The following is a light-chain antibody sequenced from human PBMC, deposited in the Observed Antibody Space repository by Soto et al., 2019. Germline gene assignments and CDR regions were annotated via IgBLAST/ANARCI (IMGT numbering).Light chain of an antibody. CDR1: SSDVGGYNY. CDR2: EVS. Sequence: QSALTQPASVSGSPGQSITISCTGTSSDVGGYNYVSWYQQHPGKAPKLMIYEVSNRPSGVSNRFSGSKSDNTASLTISGLQAEDEADYYCSSYTSNSTRVFGGGTKVTVL. CDR3: SSYTSNSTRV. V-gene: IGLV2-14*01. J-gene: IGLJ3*02.